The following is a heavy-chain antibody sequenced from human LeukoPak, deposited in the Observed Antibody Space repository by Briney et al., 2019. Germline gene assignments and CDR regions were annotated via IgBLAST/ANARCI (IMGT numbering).Heavy chain of an antibody. Sequence: GGSLRLSCAASGFTFDDYAMHWVRQAPGKGLEWVSLISGDGGSTYYADSVKGRFTISRDNSKNTLYLQMNSLRAEDTAVYYCAKSEEVVTTYFDYWGQGTLVTVSS. CDR1: GFTFDDYA. J-gene: IGHJ4*02. V-gene: IGHV3-43*02. CDR3: AKSEEVVTTYFDY. CDR2: ISGDGGST. D-gene: IGHD3-22*01.